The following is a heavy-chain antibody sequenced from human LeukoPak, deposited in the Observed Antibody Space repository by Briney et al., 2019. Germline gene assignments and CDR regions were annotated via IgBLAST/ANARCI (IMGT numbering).Heavy chain of an antibody. Sequence: SSETLSLTCTVSGGSISSSVYYWGWIRQPPGKGLEWIGNIYYSGTTYYNPSLKSRVTISVDTSKNQFSLKLSSVTAADTAVYYCAKDEVVPGYYYTDVWGRGTTVTISS. J-gene: IGHJ6*03. CDR3: AKDEVVPGYYYTDV. V-gene: IGHV4-39*07. CDR2: IYYSGTT. CDR1: GGSISSSVYY. D-gene: IGHD2-2*01.